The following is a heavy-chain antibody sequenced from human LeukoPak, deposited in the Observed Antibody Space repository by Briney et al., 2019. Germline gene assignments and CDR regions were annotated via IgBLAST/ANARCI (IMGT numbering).Heavy chain of an antibody. D-gene: IGHD1-26*01. J-gene: IGHJ4*02. CDR1: GFAFSSYW. CDR2: IKQDGGEK. V-gene: IGHV3-7*01. Sequence: GGSLRLSCITSGFAFSSYWMSWVRQAPGKGLEWVANIKQDGGEKYYVDSVKGRFTISRDNAKNSLFLQMNSLRVEDTAVYYCARLGGSYYTYWGQGTLVTVSS. CDR3: ARLGGSYYTY.